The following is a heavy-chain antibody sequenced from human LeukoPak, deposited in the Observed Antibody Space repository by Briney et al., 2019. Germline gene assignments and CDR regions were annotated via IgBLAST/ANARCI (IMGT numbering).Heavy chain of an antibody. CDR2: IWYDGSNK. J-gene: IGHJ4*02. CDR3: AARKVRGVWFYLDY. Sequence: GRSLRLSCAASGFTFSSYGMHWVRQAPGKGLEWVAVIWYDGSNKYYADSVKGRFTISRDISKNTLYLQMSSLRAEDTAVYFCAARKVRGVWFYLDYWSQGTLVTVSS. V-gene: IGHV3-33*01. CDR1: GFTFSSYG. D-gene: IGHD3-10*01.